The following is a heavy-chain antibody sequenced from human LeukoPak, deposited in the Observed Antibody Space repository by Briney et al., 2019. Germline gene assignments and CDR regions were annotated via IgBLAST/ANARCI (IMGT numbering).Heavy chain of an antibody. CDR1: GFTFDDYA. D-gene: IGHD3-22*01. CDR2: ISWNSGSI. J-gene: IGHJ4*02. Sequence: PGGSLRLSCAASGFTFDDYAMHWVRQAPGKGLEWVSGISWNSGSIGYADSVKGRFTISRDNAKNSLNLQMDSLRAEDTAVYYCARNPDYYESSGYYLAFDYWGQGTLVTVSS. V-gene: IGHV3-9*01. CDR3: ARNPDYYESSGYYLAFDY.